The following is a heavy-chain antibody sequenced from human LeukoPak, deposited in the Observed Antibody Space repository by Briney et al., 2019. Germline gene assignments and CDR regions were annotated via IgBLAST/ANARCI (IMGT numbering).Heavy chain of an antibody. D-gene: IGHD4-17*01. V-gene: IGHV3-53*01. J-gene: IGHJ4*02. CDR2: IYSGGST. CDR3: AVQDPSGYYGDYGY. CDR1: GFTVSSNY. Sequence: GGSLRLSCAASGFTVSSNYMSWVRQAPGKGLEWVSVIYSGGSTYYADSVKGRFTISRDNSENTLYLQMNSLRAEDTAVYYCAVQDPSGYYGDYGYWGQGTLVTVSS.